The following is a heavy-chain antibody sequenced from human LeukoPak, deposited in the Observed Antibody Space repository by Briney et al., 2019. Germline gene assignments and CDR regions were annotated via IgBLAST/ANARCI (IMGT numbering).Heavy chain of an antibody. D-gene: IGHD3-10*01. J-gene: IGHJ5*02. CDR3: ASHYASASSWFDP. CDR1: GGSFSSYY. CDR2: INHGGGT. V-gene: IGHV4-34*01. Sequence: SGTLSLTCTVYGGSFSSYYWSWIRQPPGRGLEWIGEINHGGGTKYNPSLKSRVTISVDPSNNQFSLRLSSVTAADTAVYYCASHYASASSWFDPWGQGTLVTVSS.